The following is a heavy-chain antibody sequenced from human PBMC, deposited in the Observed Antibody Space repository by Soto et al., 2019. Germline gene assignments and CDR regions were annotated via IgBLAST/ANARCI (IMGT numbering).Heavy chain of an antibody. Sequence: ASVKVSCKASGYIFKNFGISWVRQAPGQGLEWMGWISGFNGHTNYAQSFQGRAIMTADTSTNTAYMELRSLRYDDTAIYYCAREGDYTGKSSPYYYGMDVWGQGTTVTVSS. D-gene: IGHD4-4*01. CDR2: ISGFNGHT. CDR3: AREGDYTGKSSPYYYGMDV. J-gene: IGHJ6*02. CDR1: GYIFKNFG. V-gene: IGHV1-18*04.